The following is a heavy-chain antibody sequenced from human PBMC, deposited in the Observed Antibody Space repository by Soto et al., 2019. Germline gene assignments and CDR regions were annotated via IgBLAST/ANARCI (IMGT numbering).Heavy chain of an antibody. Sequence: PGGSLRLSCAASGFTFSSYGTHWVRQAPGKGLEWVAVISYDGSNKYYADSVKGRFTISRDNSKNTLYLQMNSLRAEDTAVYYCGCGGDYYDSSGYSLRYWGQGT. CDR3: GCGGDYYDSSGYSLRY. D-gene: IGHD3-22*01. V-gene: IGHV3-30*03. CDR1: GFTFSSYG. CDR2: ISYDGSNK. J-gene: IGHJ4*02.